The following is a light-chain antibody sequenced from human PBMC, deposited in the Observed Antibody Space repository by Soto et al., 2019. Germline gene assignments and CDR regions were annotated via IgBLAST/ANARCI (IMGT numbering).Light chain of an antibody. CDR1: QSVSSSY. J-gene: IGKJ2*01. Sequence: EIVLTQSPGTLSLSPGERATLSCRASQSVSSSYLAWHQQKSGQAPSLLIYGASSRATGIPDRFSGSGCAAGFTLTISRLEPEDVAEYYCQQYGSSRYTFGQGTKLEIK. V-gene: IGKV3-20*01. CDR2: GAS. CDR3: QQYGSSRYT.